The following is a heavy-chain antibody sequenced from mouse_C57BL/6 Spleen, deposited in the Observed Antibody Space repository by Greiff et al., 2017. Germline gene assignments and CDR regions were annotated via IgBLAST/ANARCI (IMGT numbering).Heavy chain of an antibody. Sequence: VQLQQSGPELVKPGASVKMSCKASGYTFTDYNMHWVKQSHGKSLEWIGYINPNNGGTSYNQKFKGKATLTVNKSSSTAYMELRSLTSEDSAVYYCALTAQATYYAMDYWGQGTSVTVSS. V-gene: IGHV1-22*01. CDR2: INPNNGGT. CDR1: GYTFTDYN. J-gene: IGHJ4*01. CDR3: ALTAQATYYAMDY. D-gene: IGHD3-2*02.